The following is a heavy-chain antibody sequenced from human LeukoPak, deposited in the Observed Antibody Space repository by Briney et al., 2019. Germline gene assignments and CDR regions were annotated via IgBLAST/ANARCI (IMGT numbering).Heavy chain of an antibody. CDR1: GFAFISFS. D-gene: IGHD3-10*01. CDR2: IPSGSDPI. V-gene: IGHV3-48*01. CDR3: ARDVWFGDYRWFDP. Sequence: PGGSLRLSCAASGFAFISFSMNWVRQAPGKGLEWVSHIPSGSDPIYYADSVKGRFTISRDNSKNTLYLQMSSLRAEDTAVYFCARDVWFGDYRWFDPWGQGTLVTVSS. J-gene: IGHJ5*02.